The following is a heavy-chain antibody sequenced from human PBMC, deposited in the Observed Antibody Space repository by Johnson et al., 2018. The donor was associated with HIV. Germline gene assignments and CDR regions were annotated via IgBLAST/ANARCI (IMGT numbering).Heavy chain of an antibody. Sequence: QVQLVESGGGVVQPGRSLRPSCAASGFTFSSYAMHWVRQAPGKGLEWVAFIRYDGSNKYYADSVKGRFTISRDNSKNTLYLQMNSLRAEDTAVYYCARELGYCSGGSCYDAFDIWGQGTMVTVSS. V-gene: IGHV3-30*14. CDR3: ARELGYCSGGSCYDAFDI. CDR2: IRYDGSNK. CDR1: GFTFSSYA. J-gene: IGHJ3*02. D-gene: IGHD2-15*01.